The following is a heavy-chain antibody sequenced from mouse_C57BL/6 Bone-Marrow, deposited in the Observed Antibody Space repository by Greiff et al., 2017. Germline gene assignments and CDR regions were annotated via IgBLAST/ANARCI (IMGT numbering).Heavy chain of an antibody. CDR2: IDPNSGGT. V-gene: IGHV1-72*01. Sequence: QVQLQQPGAELVKPGASVKLSCKASGYTFTSYWMHWVKQRPGRGLEGIGRIDPNSGGTKYNEKFKSKATLTVDKPSSTAYMQLSSLTSEDSAVYYCARERDYYAMDYWGQGTSVTVSS. J-gene: IGHJ4*01. CDR3: ARERDYYAMDY. CDR1: GYTFTSYW.